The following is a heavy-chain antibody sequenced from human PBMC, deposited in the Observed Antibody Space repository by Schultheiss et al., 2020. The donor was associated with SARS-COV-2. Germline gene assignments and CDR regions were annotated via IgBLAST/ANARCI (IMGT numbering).Heavy chain of an antibody. D-gene: IGHD2-15*01. J-gene: IGHJ6*02. CDR1: GFTFSSYS. CDR3: ARRGGNYGMDV. CDR2: ISSSSSTI. Sequence: GGSLRLSCAASGFTFSSYSMNWVRQDPGKGLEWVSYISSSSSTIYYADSVKGRFTISRDNAKNSLYLQMNSLRAEDTAVYYCARRGGNYGMDVWGQGTTVTVSS. V-gene: IGHV3-48*01.